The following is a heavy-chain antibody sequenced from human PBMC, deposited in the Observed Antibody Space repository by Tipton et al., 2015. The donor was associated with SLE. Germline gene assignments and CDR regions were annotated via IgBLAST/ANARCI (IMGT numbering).Heavy chain of an antibody. CDR3: ARDRGVADI. Sequence: SLRLSCAASGFTFSNSWMSWVRQAPGRGLEWVANIKEDGSEKYYVDSVRGRFTISRDNAKNSVFLQMNGLRVEDTAVYYCARDRGVADIWGQGTMVTVSS. V-gene: IGHV3-7*01. CDR2: IKEDGSEK. J-gene: IGHJ3*02. CDR1: GFTFSNSW. D-gene: IGHD2-15*01.